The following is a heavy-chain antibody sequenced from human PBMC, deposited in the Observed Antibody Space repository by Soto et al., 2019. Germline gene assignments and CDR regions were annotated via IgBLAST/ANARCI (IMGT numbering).Heavy chain of an antibody. D-gene: IGHD3-10*01. CDR2: FDPEDGET. CDR1: GYTLTELS. V-gene: IGHV1-24*01. Sequence: QVQLVQSGAEVKKPGASVKVSCKVSGYTLTELSMHWVRQAPGKGLEWMGGFDPEDGETIYAQKFQGRVTMTEDTSTDTAYMELSSLRSEDTAVYYCAAAYGSGSYYNPNWFDPWGQRTLVTVSS. CDR3: AAAYGSGSYYNPNWFDP. J-gene: IGHJ5*02.